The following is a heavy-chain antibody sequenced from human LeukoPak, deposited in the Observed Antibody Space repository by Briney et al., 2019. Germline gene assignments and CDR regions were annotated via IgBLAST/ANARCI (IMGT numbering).Heavy chain of an antibody. Sequence: PSETLSLTCTVSGGSISSDRFYWTWVRQPAGKGLGWIGRIKGSITNYNPSLKSRVNISVDTSTNQFSLKLNSLTAADTAVYYCARVPDWTYAADYWGQGTLVTVSS. V-gene: IGHV4-61*02. CDR2: IKGSIT. CDR1: GGSISSDRFY. J-gene: IGHJ4*02. CDR3: ARVPDWTYAADY. D-gene: IGHD3/OR15-3a*01.